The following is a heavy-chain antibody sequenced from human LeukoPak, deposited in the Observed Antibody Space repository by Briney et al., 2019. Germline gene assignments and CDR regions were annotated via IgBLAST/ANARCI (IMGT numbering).Heavy chain of an antibody. D-gene: IGHD3-16*02. CDR3: ARGVIIRGRLDP. V-gene: IGHV3-7*01. Sequence: GGSLRLSCAASGFIFSNYWMSWVGAAPGKGREWLANIKQDDSEKYYVDSVKGRFSISRDNAKNSLYLQMSSLRAEDTAVYYCARGVIIRGRLDPWGQGTLVTVSS. J-gene: IGHJ5*02. CDR2: IKQDDSEK. CDR1: GFIFSNYW.